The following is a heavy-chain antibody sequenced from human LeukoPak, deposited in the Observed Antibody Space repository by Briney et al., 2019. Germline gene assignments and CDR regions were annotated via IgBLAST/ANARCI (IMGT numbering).Heavy chain of an antibody. V-gene: IGHV1-69*13. Sequence: ASVKVSCKAFVGTFSSFAINWVRQDPGQGLEWMGGIIPIFGTANYAQKFQGRVTITADESTSTAYMELSSLRSEDTAVYYCARKLGHCSSTSCYGVNWFDPWGQGTLVTVSS. CDR3: ARKLGHCSSTSCYGVNWFDP. CDR2: IIPIFGTA. J-gene: IGHJ5*02. D-gene: IGHD2-2*03. CDR1: VGTFSSFA.